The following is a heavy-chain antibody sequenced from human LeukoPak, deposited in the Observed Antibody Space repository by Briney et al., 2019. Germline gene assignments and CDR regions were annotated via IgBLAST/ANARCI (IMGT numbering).Heavy chain of an antibody. D-gene: IGHD2-2*01. CDR2: IYYSGST. J-gene: IGHJ4*02. V-gene: IGHV4-59*12. Sequence: SETLSLTCTVSGGSISSYYWSWIRQPPGKGLEWIGYIYYSGSTNYNPSLKSRVTISVDRSKNQFSLKLSSVTAADTAVYYCVRYCSSTSCPYYFDYWGQGTLVTVSS. CDR3: VRYCSSTSCPYYFDY. CDR1: GGSISSYY.